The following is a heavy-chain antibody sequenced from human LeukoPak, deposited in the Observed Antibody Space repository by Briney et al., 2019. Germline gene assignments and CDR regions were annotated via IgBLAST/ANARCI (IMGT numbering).Heavy chain of an antibody. Sequence: GGSLRLSCAASGFTFSSYTMNWVRKPPGKGLGGFSSISGSSRHKYYADSVKGRFTISRDNAKNSLYLQMNSLRAEDTAVYYCARTANFAAGYYIDYWGQGTLVTVSS. J-gene: IGHJ4*02. CDR2: ISGSSRHK. V-gene: IGHV3-21*01. D-gene: IGHD6-13*01. CDR3: ARTANFAAGYYIDY. CDR1: GFTFSSYT.